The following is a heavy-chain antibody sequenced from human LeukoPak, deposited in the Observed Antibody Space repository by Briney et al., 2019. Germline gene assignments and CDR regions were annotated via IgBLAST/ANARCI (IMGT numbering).Heavy chain of an antibody. V-gene: IGHV1-18*01. J-gene: IGHJ5*02. CDR3: ARTFWSGVNWFDP. D-gene: IGHD3-3*01. Sequence: GASVMVSCKASGYTFTSYGISWVRQAPGQGLEWMGWISAYNGNTNHAQKLQGRVTMTTDTSTSTAYRELRSVRSDDTAVYYCARTFWSGVNWFDPWGQGTLVTVSS. CDR2: ISAYNGNT. CDR1: GYTFTSYG.